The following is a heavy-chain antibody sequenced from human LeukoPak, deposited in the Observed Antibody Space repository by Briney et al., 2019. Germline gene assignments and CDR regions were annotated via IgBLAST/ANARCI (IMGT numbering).Heavy chain of an antibody. V-gene: IGHV1-69*05. Sequence: SVKVSCTASGGTFSSYAISWVRQAPGQGLEWMGGIIPIFGTANYAQKFQGRVTITTDESTSTAYMELSSLRSEDTAVYYCARAITAALAGLDYYYYYYMDVWGKGTTVTVSS. J-gene: IGHJ6*03. D-gene: IGHD3-16*01. CDR2: IIPIFGTA. CDR1: GGTFSSYA. CDR3: ARAITAALAGLDYYYYYYMDV.